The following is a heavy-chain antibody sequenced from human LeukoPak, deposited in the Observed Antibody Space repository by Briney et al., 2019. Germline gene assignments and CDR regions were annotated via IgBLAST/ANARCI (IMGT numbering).Heavy chain of an antibody. Sequence: PGGSLRLSCAASGFTVSSNYMSWVRQAPGKGLEWVSVIYSGGSTYYADSVKGRFTISRDNSKNTLYLQMNSLRAEDTAVYYCAGSIGFGNRYYYYGMGVWGQGTTVTVSS. CDR2: IYSGGST. V-gene: IGHV3-53*01. CDR3: AGSIGFGNRYYYYGMGV. CDR1: GFTVSSNY. J-gene: IGHJ6*02. D-gene: IGHD3-10*01.